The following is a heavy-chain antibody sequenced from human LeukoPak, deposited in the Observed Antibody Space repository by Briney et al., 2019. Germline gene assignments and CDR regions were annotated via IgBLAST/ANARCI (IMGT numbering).Heavy chain of an antibody. Sequence: PGGSLRLSCTASGFTFSGFSIHWVRQAPGKGLEWLSYISTSSRSTYYADSVKGRFTISRDNAKNTLFLDMHSLRPGDSAVYYCARSAVRGVACDYWGQGTLLTVSS. D-gene: IGHD3-10*01. J-gene: IGHJ4*02. CDR3: ARSAVRGVACDY. V-gene: IGHV3-48*01. CDR1: GFTFSGFS. CDR2: ISTSSRST.